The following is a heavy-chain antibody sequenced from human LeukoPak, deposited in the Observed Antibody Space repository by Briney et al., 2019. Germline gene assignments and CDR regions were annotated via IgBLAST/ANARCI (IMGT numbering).Heavy chain of an antibody. Sequence: GGSLRLSCAASRFTFSSYSMNWVRQAPGKGLEWVSYISSSSSTIYYADSVKGRFTISRDNAKNSLYLQMNSLRAEDTAVYYCARVGSIGYFDYWGQGTLVTVSS. CDR2: ISSSSSTI. V-gene: IGHV3-48*04. CDR1: RFTFSSYS. D-gene: IGHD1-26*01. J-gene: IGHJ4*02. CDR3: ARVGSIGYFDY.